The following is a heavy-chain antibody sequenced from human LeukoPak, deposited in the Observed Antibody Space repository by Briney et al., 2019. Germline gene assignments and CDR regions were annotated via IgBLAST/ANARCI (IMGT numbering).Heavy chain of an antibody. CDR1: GFTFSCCW. CDR2: IWYDGSNK. J-gene: IGHJ4*02. CDR3: ARAREAAAGTGIDY. V-gene: IGHV3-33*08. Sequence: GGSLRLSCAASGFTFSCCWMTWVRQAPGKGLEWVAVIWYDGSNKYYADSVKGRFTISRDNSKNTLYLQMNSLRAEDTAVYYCARAREAAAGTGIDYWGQGTLVTVSS. D-gene: IGHD6-13*01.